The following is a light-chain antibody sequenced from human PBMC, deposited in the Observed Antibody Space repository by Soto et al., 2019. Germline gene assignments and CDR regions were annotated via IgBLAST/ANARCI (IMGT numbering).Light chain of an antibody. Sequence: EIVLTQSPGTLSLSPGERATLSCRASQSVSSSYLAWYQQKPGQAPRLLIYGASSRATGIPDRFSGSGSGTDFTRTISRLEPADFAVYYCQQYGSSPLTFGPGTKVYIK. CDR1: QSVSSSY. CDR2: GAS. V-gene: IGKV3-20*01. CDR3: QQYGSSPLT. J-gene: IGKJ3*01.